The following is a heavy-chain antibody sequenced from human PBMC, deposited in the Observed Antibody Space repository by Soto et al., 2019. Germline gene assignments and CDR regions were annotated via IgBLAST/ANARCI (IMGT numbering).Heavy chain of an antibody. V-gene: IGHV1-18*01. Sequence: QVQLVQSGAEVKNPGASVKVSCKASGYTFTRYGIGWARQAPGQGLEWMGWINTYNGNTNYAQNVQGRGTLTKNTSTSTAYMELRSLRSNDTAIYYWAMVDLYVTPSPQDVWGQGTTVIVSS. D-gene: IGHD2-8*01. J-gene: IGHJ6*02. CDR2: INTYNGNT. CDR1: GYTFTRYG. CDR3: AMVDLYVTPSPQDV.